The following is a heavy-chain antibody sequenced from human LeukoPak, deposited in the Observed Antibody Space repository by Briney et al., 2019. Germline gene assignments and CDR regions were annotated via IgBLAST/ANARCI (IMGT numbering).Heavy chain of an antibody. J-gene: IGHJ6*02. D-gene: IGHD3-10*01. Sequence: ASVKVSCKASGGTFSSYAISWVRQAPGQGLEWMGRIIVILGIADYAQKFQGRVTITADKSAATVYIELSSLRSEDTAVYYCARDGMLRGVIDYSGMDVWGQGTTVTVSS. CDR1: GGTFSSYA. CDR3: ARDGMLRGVIDYSGMDV. V-gene: IGHV1-69*04. CDR2: IIVILGIA.